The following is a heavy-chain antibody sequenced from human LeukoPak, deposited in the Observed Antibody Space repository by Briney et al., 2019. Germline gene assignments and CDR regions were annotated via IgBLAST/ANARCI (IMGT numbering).Heavy chain of an antibody. Sequence: PGGSLRLSCAASGFTFSSYAMHWVRQAPGKGLEWVSGITWHSENIDYADSVKGRFTISRDNAKNSLYLQMNNLRAEDTALYFCVAVPETDFWIGFYLDYWGQGTLVTVSS. V-gene: IGHV3-9*01. CDR3: VAVPETDFWIGFYLDY. J-gene: IGHJ4*02. D-gene: IGHD3-3*01. CDR1: GFTFSSYA. CDR2: ITWHSENI.